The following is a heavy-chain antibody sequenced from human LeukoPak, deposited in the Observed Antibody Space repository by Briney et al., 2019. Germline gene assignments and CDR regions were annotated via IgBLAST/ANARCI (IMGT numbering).Heavy chain of an antibody. CDR2: INHSGNT. V-gene: IGHV4-34*10. J-gene: IGHJ4*02. D-gene: IGHD5-12*01. CDR3: ARVGGYSGYAQS. Sequence: PSETLSLTCGVSGGSFSGYYWNWIRQSPEKGLEWVGEINHSGNTRYNPSLRSRITMSVDTSRNHFSLKLSSVTAADTAVYYCARVGGYSGYAQSWGQGTLVTVSS. CDR1: GGSFSGYY.